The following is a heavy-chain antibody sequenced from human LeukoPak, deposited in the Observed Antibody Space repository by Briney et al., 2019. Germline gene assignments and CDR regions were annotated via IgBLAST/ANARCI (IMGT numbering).Heavy chain of an antibody. CDR1: GFTFSSYG. CDR3: ARVNRMVPGYCSGGTCPGDY. J-gene: IGHJ4*02. Sequence: GGSLRLSCAASGFTFSSYGMSWVRQAPGKGLEWVSYISSSSSTIYYADSVKGGFTISRDNAKNSLYLQMNSLRAEDTAVYYCARVNRMVPGYCSGGTCPGDYWGQGTLVTVSS. V-gene: IGHV3-48*01. CDR2: ISSSSSTI. D-gene: IGHD2-15*01.